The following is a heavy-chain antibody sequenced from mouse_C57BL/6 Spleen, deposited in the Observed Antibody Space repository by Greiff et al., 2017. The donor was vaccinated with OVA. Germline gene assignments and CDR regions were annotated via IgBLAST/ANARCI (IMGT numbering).Heavy chain of an antibody. CDR1: GYAFSSSW. CDR2: IYPGDGDT. D-gene: IGHD4-1*01. CDR3: AREGELGYYLDY. J-gene: IGHJ2*01. Sequence: VQLQQSGPELVKPGASVKISCKASGYAFSSSWMNWVKQRPGKGLEWIGRIYPGDGDTNYNGKFKGKATLTADKSSSTAYMQLSSLTSEDSAVYFCAREGELGYYLDYWGQGTTLTVSS. V-gene: IGHV1-82*01.